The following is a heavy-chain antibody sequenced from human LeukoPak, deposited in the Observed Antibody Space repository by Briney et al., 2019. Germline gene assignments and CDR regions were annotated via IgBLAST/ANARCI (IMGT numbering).Heavy chain of an antibody. CDR3: ARADFIDAGTSLIGP. Sequence: ASVTVSFKCSGYSFTDYYLYWGRHAPGEGHELMVWTNNKSGRTHSARTLQGRVTLSRDPSITTLYMDMASLTSDDTAIYFCARADFIDAGTSLIGPWGQGTLVTVSS. D-gene: IGHD3-3*01. CDR1: GYSFTDYY. J-gene: IGHJ5*02. CDR2: TNNKSGRT. V-gene: IGHV1-2*02.